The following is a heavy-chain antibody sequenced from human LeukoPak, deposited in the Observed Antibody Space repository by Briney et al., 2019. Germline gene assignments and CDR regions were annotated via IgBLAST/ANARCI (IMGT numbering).Heavy chain of an antibody. CDR1: GVSISGYY. J-gene: IGHJ6*02. D-gene: IGHD3-16*01. Sequence: PSETLSLTCTVSGVSISGYYWTWIRQPPGKGLEWIGHIHYSGKADYNPSLRSRITISVDTSKNQMSLKLSSVTAADTAVYYCARFGVYYDMGVWGQGTTVTVS. CDR3: ARFGVYYDMGV. CDR2: IHYSGKA. V-gene: IGHV4-59*01.